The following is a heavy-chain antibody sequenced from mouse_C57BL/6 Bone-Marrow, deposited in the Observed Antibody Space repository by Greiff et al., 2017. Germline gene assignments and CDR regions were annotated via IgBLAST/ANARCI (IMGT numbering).Heavy chain of an antibody. J-gene: IGHJ4*01. CDR1: GYTFTSSW. Sequence: VQLQQPGAELVMPGASVKLSCKASGYTFTSSWMHWVKQRPGQGLEWIGELDPSDSYTNYNQKFKGKSTLTVDKSSSTAYMQLSSLTSEDSAVYYCARDYADAMDYWGQGTSVTVSS. CDR2: LDPSDSYT. D-gene: IGHD1-1*01. V-gene: IGHV1-69*01. CDR3: ARDYADAMDY.